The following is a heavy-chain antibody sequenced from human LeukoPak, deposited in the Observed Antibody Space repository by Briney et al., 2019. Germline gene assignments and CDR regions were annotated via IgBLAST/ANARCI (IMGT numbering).Heavy chain of an antibody. D-gene: IGHD3-10*01. CDR1: GYTFTGYY. CDR3: ARDWASGSCPAGGFEP. J-gene: IGHJ5*02. Sequence: GASVKVSCKASGYTFTGYYMHWVRQAPGQGLEWMGRINPNSGGTNYAQKFQGRVTMTRDTSISTAYMELSRLRSDDTAVYYCARDWASGSCPAGGFEPWGQGTLVTVSS. CDR2: INPNSGGT. V-gene: IGHV1-2*06.